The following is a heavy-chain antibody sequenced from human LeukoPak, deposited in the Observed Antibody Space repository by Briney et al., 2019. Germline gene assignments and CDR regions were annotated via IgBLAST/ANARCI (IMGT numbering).Heavy chain of an antibody. CDR1: GGSISSGGYS. J-gene: IGHJ4*02. D-gene: IGHD3-22*01. Sequence: PSETLSLTCAVPGGSISSGGYSWSWIRQPPGKGLEWLGYIYHSGSTYYNPFLKSRVTISVDRSKNQFSLKLSSVTAADTAVYYCASTYYYDSSGYYPSPYFDYWGQGTLVTVSS. V-gene: IGHV4-30-2*01. CDR2: IYHSGST. CDR3: ASTYYYDSSGYYPSPYFDY.